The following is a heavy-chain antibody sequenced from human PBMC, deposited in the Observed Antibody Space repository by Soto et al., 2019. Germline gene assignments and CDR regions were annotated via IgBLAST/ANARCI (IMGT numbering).Heavy chain of an antibody. V-gene: IGHV1-8*01. CDR1: RYTFTSYD. CDR2: MNPNSGNT. CDR3: ARGSKGSSWYAYWFDP. J-gene: IGHJ5*02. Sequence: QVQLVQSGAEVKKPGASVKVSCKASRYTFTSYDINWVRQATGQGLEWMGWMNPNSGNTGYAQKFQGRVTMTRNTSISTAYMELSSLRSEDTAVYYCARGSKGSSWYAYWFDPWGQGTLVTVSS. D-gene: IGHD6-13*01.